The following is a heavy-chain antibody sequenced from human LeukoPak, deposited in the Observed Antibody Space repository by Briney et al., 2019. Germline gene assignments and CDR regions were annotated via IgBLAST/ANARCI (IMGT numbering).Heavy chain of an antibody. D-gene: IGHD3-10*01. CDR2: INHSGST. V-gene: IGHV4-34*01. Sequence: SETLSLTCAVYGGSFSGYYWSWIRQPPGKGLEWIGEINHSGSTNYNPSLKSRVTISVDTSKNQFSLKLSSVTAADTAVYYCARTYGSGSGDDYWGQGTLVTVSS. J-gene: IGHJ4*02. CDR1: GGSFSGYY. CDR3: ARTYGSGSGDDY.